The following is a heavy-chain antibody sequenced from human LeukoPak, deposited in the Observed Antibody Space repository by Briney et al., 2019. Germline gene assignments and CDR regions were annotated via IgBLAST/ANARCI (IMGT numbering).Heavy chain of an antibody. J-gene: IGHJ6*04. V-gene: IGHV3-7*01. CDR3: AKARGYCSSTSCLYSSSLDV. CDR2: IKQDGSEK. Sequence: PGGSLRLSCAASGFTFSSYWMSWVRQAPGKGLEWVANIKQDGSEKYYVDSVKGRFTISRDNSKNTLYLQMNSLRAEDTAVYYCAKARGYCSSTSCLYSSSLDVWGKGTTVTVSS. D-gene: IGHD2-2*01. CDR1: GFTFSSYW.